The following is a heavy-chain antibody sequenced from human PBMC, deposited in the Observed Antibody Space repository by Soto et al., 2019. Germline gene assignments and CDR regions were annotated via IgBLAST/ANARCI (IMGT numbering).Heavy chain of an antibody. D-gene: IGHD6-19*01. CDR1: GYTFPSYG. Sequence: ASVKVSCKASGYTFPSYGISWVRQAPGKGLEWMGWISAYNGNTNYAQKLQGRVTMTTDTSTSTAYMELRSLRSDDTAVYYCARDSSGWSWYYYGMDVWGQGTTVTVSS. CDR3: ARDSSGWSWYYYGMDV. CDR2: ISAYNGNT. V-gene: IGHV1-18*01. J-gene: IGHJ6*02.